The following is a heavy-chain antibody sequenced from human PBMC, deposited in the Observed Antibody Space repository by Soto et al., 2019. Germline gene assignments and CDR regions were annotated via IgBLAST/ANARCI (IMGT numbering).Heavy chain of an antibody. CDR1: GFTFSSYG. CDR3: ARESKKKQAYYYGMDV. Sequence: QVQLVESGGGVVQPGRSLRLSCAASGFTFSSYGMHWVRQAPGKGLEWVAVIWYDGSNKYYADSVKGRFTISRDNSKNTLYLQMNSLRAEDTAVYYCARESKKKQAYYYGMDVWGQGTTVTVSS. J-gene: IGHJ6*02. CDR2: IWYDGSNK. V-gene: IGHV3-33*01.